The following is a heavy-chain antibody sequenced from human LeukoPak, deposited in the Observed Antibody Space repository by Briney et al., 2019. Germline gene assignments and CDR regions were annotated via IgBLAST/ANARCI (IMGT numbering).Heavy chain of an antibody. V-gene: IGHV4-34*01. J-gene: IGHJ5*02. CDR3: ARITGTTRVGWFDP. CDR1: GGSFSGYY. Sequence: SETLSLTCAVYGGSFSGYYWSWIRQPPGKGLEWIGEINHSGSTNYNPFLKSRVTISVDTSKNQFSLKLSSVTAADTAVYYCARITGTTRVGWFDPWGQGTLVTVSS. CDR2: INHSGST. D-gene: IGHD1-20*01.